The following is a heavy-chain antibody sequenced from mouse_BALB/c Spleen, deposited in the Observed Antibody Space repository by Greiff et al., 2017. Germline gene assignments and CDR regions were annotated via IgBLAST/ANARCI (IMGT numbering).Heavy chain of an antibody. CDR3: ARDYYYGSSPYAMDY. CDR1: GFSLTGYG. Sequence: QVQLKESGPGLVAPSQSLSITCTVSGFSLTGYGVNWVRQPPGKGLEWLGMIWGDGSTDYNSALKSRLSISKDNSKSQVFLKMNSLQTDDTARYYCARDYYYGSSPYAMDYWGQGTSVTVSS. CDR2: IWGDGST. V-gene: IGHV2-6-7*01. D-gene: IGHD1-1*01. J-gene: IGHJ4*01.